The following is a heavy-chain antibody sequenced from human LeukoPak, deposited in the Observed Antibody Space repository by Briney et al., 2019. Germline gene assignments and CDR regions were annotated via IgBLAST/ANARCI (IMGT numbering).Heavy chain of an antibody. Sequence: PGGSLRLSCAASGFSFSDYNMNWVRQAPGRGLEWVSYISGGSRTIYYADSAKGRFTISRDNAKNSLYLQMSSLRDEDTAVYYCVRDISWAFDYWGQGTLVTVSS. CDR1: GFSFSDYN. J-gene: IGHJ4*02. CDR2: ISGGSRTI. V-gene: IGHV3-48*02. CDR3: VRDISWAFDY. D-gene: IGHD3-16*01.